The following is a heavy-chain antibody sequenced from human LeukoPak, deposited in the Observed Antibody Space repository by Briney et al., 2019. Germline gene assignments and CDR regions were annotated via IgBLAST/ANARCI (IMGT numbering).Heavy chain of an antibody. V-gene: IGHV1-46*01. J-gene: IGHJ4*02. CDR2: INPSGGST. CDR1: GYTFTSYY. Sequence: ASVKVSCKASGYTFTSYYMHWVRQAPGQELEWMGIINPSGGSTSYAQKFQGRVTMTRDMSTSTVYMELSSLRSEDTAVYYCARAGYDSSGSYYFDYWGQGTLVTVSS. D-gene: IGHD3-22*01. CDR3: ARAGYDSSGSYYFDY.